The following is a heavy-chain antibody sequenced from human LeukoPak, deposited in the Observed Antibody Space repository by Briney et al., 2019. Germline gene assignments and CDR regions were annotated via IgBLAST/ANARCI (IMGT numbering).Heavy chain of an antibody. CDR1: GGSISSSIYY. Sequence: PSETLSLTCTVSGGSISSSIYYWGWIRQPPGKGLEWIGSVYYSGSAFYNPSLKSRATISVDTSKNQFSLKLTSVTAADTAVYYCARDSLEMATIKYYYVMDVWGQGTTVTVSS. CDR3: ARDSLEMATIKYYYVMDV. CDR2: VYYSGSA. D-gene: IGHD5-24*01. J-gene: IGHJ6*02. V-gene: IGHV4-39*07.